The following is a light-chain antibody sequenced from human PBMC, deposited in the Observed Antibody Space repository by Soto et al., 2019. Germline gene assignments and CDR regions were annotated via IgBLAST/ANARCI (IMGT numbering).Light chain of an antibody. CDR1: QTINKW. J-gene: IGKJ1*01. CDR2: DAS. V-gene: IGKV1-5*01. CDR3: QQSHSYPRT. Sequence: DIQMTQSPSTLSASVGDRVTITCRANQTINKWLAWYQQKLGKAPKLLIYDASSLESGVPSRFSGSGSGTEFSLTVSSLQPDDFATYYRQQSHSYPRTFGQGTKLEIK.